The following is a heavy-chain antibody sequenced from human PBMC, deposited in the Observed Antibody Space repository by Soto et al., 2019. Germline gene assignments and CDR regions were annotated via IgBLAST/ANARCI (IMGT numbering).Heavy chain of an antibody. D-gene: IGHD4-17*01. J-gene: IGHJ5*02. Sequence: PGGSLRLSCAASGFTFSSYGMHWVRQAPVKGLEWVAVIWYDGSNKYYADSVKGRVTISRDNAKNTLYLQMNSLRADDTAVYYGASNPPASDYGHYSGGLLDPWGPRTLVTVSP. V-gene: IGHV3-33*01. CDR1: GFTFSSYG. CDR2: IWYDGSNK. CDR3: ASNPPASDYGHYSGGLLDP.